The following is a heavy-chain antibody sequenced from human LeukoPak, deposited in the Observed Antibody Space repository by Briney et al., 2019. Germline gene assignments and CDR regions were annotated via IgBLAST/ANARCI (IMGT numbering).Heavy chain of an antibody. CDR2: ISAYNGNT. Sequence: ASVKVSCKASGYTFTSYGISWVRQAPGQGLEWMGWISAYNGNTNYAQKLLGRVTMTTDTSTSTAYMELRSLRSDDTAVYYCARDIAVTIPADYWGQGTLVTVSS. D-gene: IGHD6-19*01. V-gene: IGHV1-18*01. CDR3: ARDIAVTIPADY. J-gene: IGHJ4*02. CDR1: GYTFTSYG.